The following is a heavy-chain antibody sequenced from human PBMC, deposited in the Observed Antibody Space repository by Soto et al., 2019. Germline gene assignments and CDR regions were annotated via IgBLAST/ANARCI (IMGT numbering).Heavy chain of an antibody. CDR3: ARAYDSSGYYLYYFDY. D-gene: IGHD3-22*01. V-gene: IGHV2-70*11. CDR1: GFSLSTSGMC. CDR2: IDWDDDK. J-gene: IGHJ4*02. Sequence: SGPTLVNPTQTLTLTCTFSGFSLSTSGMCVSWIRQPPGKALEWLARIDWDDDKYYSTSLKTRLTISKDTSKNQVVLTMTNMDPVDTATYYCARAYDSSGYYLYYFDYWGQGTLVTVYS.